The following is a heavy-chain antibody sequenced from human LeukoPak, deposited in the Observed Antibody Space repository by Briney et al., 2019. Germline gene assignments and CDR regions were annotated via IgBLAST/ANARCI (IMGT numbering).Heavy chain of an antibody. CDR1: GYSFTNYW. CDR3: AGARHGDYRWDY. CDR2: IHSADSNT. V-gene: IGHV5-51*01. D-gene: IGHD4-17*01. Sequence: GESLKISCKDSGYSFTNYWIGWVRQMPGKGLEWMGIIHSADSNTKYSPSFQGQVTISADKSISTAYLQWSGLKASDTAMYYCAGARHGDYRWDYWGQGTLATVSS. J-gene: IGHJ4*02.